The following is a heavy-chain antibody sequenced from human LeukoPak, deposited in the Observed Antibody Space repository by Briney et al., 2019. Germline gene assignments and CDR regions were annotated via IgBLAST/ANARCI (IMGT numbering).Heavy chain of an antibody. D-gene: IGHD2-21*02. CDR2: IKQDGSEK. V-gene: IGHV3-7*01. CDR3: ARKVRCGGDCYFDY. Sequence: GGSLRLTCAASGFTFSSYWMSWVRRAPGKGLEWVANIKQDGSEKYYVDSVKGRFTISRDSAKNSLYLQMNSLRAEDTAVYYCARKVRCGGDCYFDYWGQGTLVTVSS. J-gene: IGHJ4*02. CDR1: GFTFSSYW.